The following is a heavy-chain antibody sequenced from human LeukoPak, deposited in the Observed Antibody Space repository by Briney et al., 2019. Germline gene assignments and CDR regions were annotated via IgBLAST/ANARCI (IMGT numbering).Heavy chain of an antibody. CDR3: ARGLTALY. V-gene: IGHV3-7*01. Sequence: GGSLRLSCAASGFTFSGSWMTWVRQVPGKGLEWVASIKEDGSEKYYVDSVRGRFTTSRDNAKNSLSLQMSSLRAEDTSIYFCARGLTALYWGQGTLVTVSS. CDR2: IKEDGSEK. J-gene: IGHJ4*02. CDR1: GFTFSGSW.